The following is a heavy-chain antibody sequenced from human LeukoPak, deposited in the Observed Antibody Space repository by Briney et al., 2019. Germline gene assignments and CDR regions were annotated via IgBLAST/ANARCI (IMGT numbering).Heavy chain of an antibody. CDR3: ARGGSSGLTYDY. CDR2: IYHSGST. V-gene: IGHV4-30-2*01. Sequence: SETLSLTCAVSGGSISSGGYSWSWIRQPPGKGLEWIGYIYHSGSTYYNPSLKSRVTISVDRSKNQFSLKLSSVTAADTAVYYCARGGSSGLTYDYWGQGTLVTVSS. CDR1: GGSISSGGYS. D-gene: IGHD6-19*01. J-gene: IGHJ4*02.